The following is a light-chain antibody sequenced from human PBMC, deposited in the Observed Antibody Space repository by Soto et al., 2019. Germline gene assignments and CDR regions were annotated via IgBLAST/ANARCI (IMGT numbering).Light chain of an antibody. CDR1: SSNSGAGYD. CDR2: GNR. V-gene: IGLV1-40*01. CDR3: QSYDSSLSGYG. J-gene: IGLJ1*01. Sequence: QSVLTQPPSVSGAPGKRVTISCTGSSSNSGAGYDVHWYQQLPGTAPKLLIDGNRNRPSGVPDRFSGSKSGTSASLAITGLQAEDEADHYGQSYDSSLSGYGFGTGTKVTVL.